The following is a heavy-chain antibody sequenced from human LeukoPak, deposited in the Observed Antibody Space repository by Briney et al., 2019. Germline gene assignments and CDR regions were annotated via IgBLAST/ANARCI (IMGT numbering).Heavy chain of an antibody. Sequence: GGSLRLSCAASGFTFSSYRMNWVRQAPGKGLEWVSSISSSSSYIYYAGSAKGRFTISRDNAKNSLYLQMNSLRAEDTAVYYCARDSCSGGSCSRRFDYWGQGTLVTVSS. D-gene: IGHD2-15*01. V-gene: IGHV3-21*01. CDR3: ARDSCSGGSCSRRFDY. J-gene: IGHJ4*02. CDR1: GFTFSSYR. CDR2: ISSSSSYI.